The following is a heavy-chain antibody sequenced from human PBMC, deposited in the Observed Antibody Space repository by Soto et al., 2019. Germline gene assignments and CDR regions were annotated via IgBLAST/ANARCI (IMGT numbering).Heavy chain of an antibody. Sequence: EVQLVESGGGLVQPGRSLRLSCAASGFTFDDYAMHWVRQAPGKGLEWVSGISWNSGSIGYAESVKGRFTISRDNAKNSLFLQMNSLRAEDTALYYCARKGYFTSTSCYVDYWGQGTLVTVSS. CDR2: ISWNSGSI. V-gene: IGHV3-9*01. CDR1: GFTFDDYA. CDR3: ARKGYFTSTSCYVDY. J-gene: IGHJ4*02. D-gene: IGHD2-2*01.